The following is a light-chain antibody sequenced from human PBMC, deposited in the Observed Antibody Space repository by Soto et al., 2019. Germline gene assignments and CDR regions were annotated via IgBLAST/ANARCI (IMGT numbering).Light chain of an antibody. CDR2: SNN. J-gene: IGLJ3*02. V-gene: IGLV1-44*01. CDR3: AAWDDSLNGRV. CDR1: SSNIGSNT. Sequence: QSVLTQLPSASGTPGQRVTISCSGSSSNIGSNTVNWYQQLPGTAPKLLIYSNNQRPSGVPDRFSGSKSGTSASLAISGSQSEDEADYYCAAWDDSLNGRVFGGGTKLTVL.